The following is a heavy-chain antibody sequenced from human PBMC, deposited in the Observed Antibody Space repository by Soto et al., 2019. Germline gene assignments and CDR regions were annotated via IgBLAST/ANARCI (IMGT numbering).Heavy chain of an antibody. CDR3: RQSSSSRPDYSYRMDV. J-gene: IGHJ6*02. CDR2: ISGSGGST. Sequence: EVQLLESGGGLVQPGGSLRLSCADSGVTFSNYAMSWVRQAPGKGLEWVSAISGSGGSTHYADSVKGRFTISRDNSKHTLFLKMNSLRAEDTAVYYCRQSSSSRPDYSYRMDVWGQGTTVTVSS. CDR1: GVTFSNYA. D-gene: IGHD6-6*01. V-gene: IGHV3-23*01.